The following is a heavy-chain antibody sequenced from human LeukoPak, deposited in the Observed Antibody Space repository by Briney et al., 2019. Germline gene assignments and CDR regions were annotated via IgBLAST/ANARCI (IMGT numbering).Heavy chain of an antibody. Sequence: GESLRLSCAASGFTFNSYFMTWVRQTPGKGLEWVANIKQDGSDKFYVDSVKGRFTISRDNAKNSLHLQMNSLRAEDTAVYFCARTSTRDGYRYFDYWGPGTLVTVSS. CDR2: IKQDGSDK. CDR1: GFTFNSYF. D-gene: IGHD5-24*01. V-gene: IGHV3-7*04. J-gene: IGHJ4*02. CDR3: ARTSTRDGYRYFDY.